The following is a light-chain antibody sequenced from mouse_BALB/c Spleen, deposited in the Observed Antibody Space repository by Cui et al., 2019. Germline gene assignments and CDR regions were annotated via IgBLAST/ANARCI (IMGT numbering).Light chain of an antibody. CDR3: QQWSSNPPT. CDR1: SSVSY. J-gene: IGKJ2*01. V-gene: IGKV4-59*01. Sequence: QIVLTQYPAIMSASPGEKVTMTCSASSSVSYMHWYQQKSGTSPKRWIYDTSKLASGVPARFSGSGSGTSYSLTISSMEAEDAATYYCQQWSSNPPTFGGGTKLEIK. CDR2: DTS.